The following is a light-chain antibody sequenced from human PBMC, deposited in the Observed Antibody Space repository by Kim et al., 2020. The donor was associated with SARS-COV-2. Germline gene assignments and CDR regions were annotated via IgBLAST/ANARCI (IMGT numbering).Light chain of an antibody. CDR1: QSISSW. CDR2: DAS. Sequence: SAPVGDRVTITGRASQSISSWLAWYQQKPVKAPKLLIYDASSFERGVPSRFSGSGSGTEFTLTISSLQPDDFATYYCQQYNSYWTFGQGTKVDIK. J-gene: IGKJ1*01. CDR3: QQYNSYWT. V-gene: IGKV1-5*01.